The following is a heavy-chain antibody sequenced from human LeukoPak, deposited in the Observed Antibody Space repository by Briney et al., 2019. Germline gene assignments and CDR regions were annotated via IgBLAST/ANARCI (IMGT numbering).Heavy chain of an antibody. V-gene: IGHV4-34*01. CDR3: ARCKIGYCSSTSCSNRGYNWYDP. CDR2: INHSGST. D-gene: IGHD2-2*01. J-gene: IGHJ5*02. Sequence: TSETLSLTCAVYGGSFSGYYWSWIRQPPGKGLEWIGEINHSGSTNYNPSLKSRVTISVDTSKNQFSLKLSSVTAADTAVYYCARCKIGYCSSTSCSNRGYNWYDPWGQGTLVTVSS. CDR1: GGSFSGYY.